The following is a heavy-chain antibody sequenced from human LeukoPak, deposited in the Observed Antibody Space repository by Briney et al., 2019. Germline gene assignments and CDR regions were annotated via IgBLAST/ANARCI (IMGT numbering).Heavy chain of an antibody. CDR3: AKHPRATTGAAYFDY. J-gene: IGHJ4*02. CDR2: ISYDGTTK. V-gene: IGHV3-30*18. D-gene: IGHD1-1*01. Sequence: GTSLRLSCSASGFEFSSFAMHWVRQAPGAGLEWVALISYDGTTKFTADFLKGRFSISRDNSMNILYLQMNSLRVEDTALYFCAKHPRATTGAAYFDYWGQGALVTVAS. CDR1: GFEFSSFA.